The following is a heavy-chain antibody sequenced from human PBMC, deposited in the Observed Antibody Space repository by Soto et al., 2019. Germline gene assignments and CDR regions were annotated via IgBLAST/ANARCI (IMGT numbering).Heavy chain of an antibody. D-gene: IGHD3-10*01. Sequence: QVQLQESGPGLVKPSQTLSLTCTVSGGSISSGDYYWSWIRQPPGKGLEWIGYIYYSGSTYYNPSPKRRVTISVDTSKTQFSLKLSSVTAADTAVYYCARVGGFGATTIDYWGQGTLVTVSS. J-gene: IGHJ4*02. CDR3: ARVGGFGATTIDY. CDR1: GGSISSGDYY. V-gene: IGHV4-30-4*01. CDR2: IYYSGST.